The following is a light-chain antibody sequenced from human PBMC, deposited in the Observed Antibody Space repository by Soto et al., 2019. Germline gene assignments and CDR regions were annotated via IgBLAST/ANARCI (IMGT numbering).Light chain of an antibody. J-gene: IGLJ2*01. Sequence: QSALPQPPSVSGSPGQSITIPCTGTSSDVGDYNYASWYQQHPGKAPKLIVYEVSHRLSGVSDRFSGSKSGHTASLTISGLQDDDEADYYCSSSITNNIVVFGGGTKLTVL. CDR2: EVS. CDR3: SSSITNNIVV. V-gene: IGLV2-14*01. CDR1: SSDVGDYNY.